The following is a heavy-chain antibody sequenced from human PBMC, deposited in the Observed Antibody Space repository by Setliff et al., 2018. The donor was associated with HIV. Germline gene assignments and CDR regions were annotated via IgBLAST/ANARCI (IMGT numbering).Heavy chain of an antibody. J-gene: IGHJ6*03. CDR2: ISAYSGNK. CDR1: GYTFTSYG. V-gene: IGHV1-18*01. CDR3: ARDHYDILTGYYRDYYYMDV. D-gene: IGHD3-9*01. Sequence: ASVKVSCKASGYTFTSYGISWVRQAPGQGLEWMGWISAYSGNKNYAQKFQGRVTMTTDTSTSTAYMELRSLRSEDTDVYYCARDHYDILTGYYRDYYYMDVWGKGTTVTV.